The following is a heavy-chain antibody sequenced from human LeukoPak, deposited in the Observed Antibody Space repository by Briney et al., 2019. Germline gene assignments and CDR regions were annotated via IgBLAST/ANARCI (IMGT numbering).Heavy chain of an antibody. V-gene: IGHV3-23*01. D-gene: IGHD3-22*01. J-gene: IGHJ4*02. CDR1: GFTFSSYD. CDR2: ISGSGGST. CDR3: AKLAYDSSGSYTAYFDY. Sequence: AGGSLRLSCAASGFTFSSYDMSWVRQAPGKGLEWVSAISGSGGSTYYADSVKGRFTISRDNSKNTLYLQMNSLRAEDTAVYYCAKLAYDSSGSYTAYFDYWGQGTLVTVSS.